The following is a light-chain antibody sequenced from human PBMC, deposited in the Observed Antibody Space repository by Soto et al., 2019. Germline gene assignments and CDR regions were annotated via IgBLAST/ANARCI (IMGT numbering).Light chain of an antibody. Sequence: DIQMTQSPSSLSASVGDRVTITCRASQSIGTYLNWYQHKPGKAPKLLIYGASSFHSGVSSRFSGSGSGTDFTLTISSLQPEDFATFYCQQSKSFPLTFGGGTKVEI. CDR1: QSIGTY. CDR3: QQSKSFPLT. J-gene: IGKJ4*01. CDR2: GAS. V-gene: IGKV1-39*01.